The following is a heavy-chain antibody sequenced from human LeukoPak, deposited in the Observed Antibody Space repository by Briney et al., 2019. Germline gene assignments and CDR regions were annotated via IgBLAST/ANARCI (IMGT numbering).Heavy chain of an antibody. CDR1: GYTFTSYG. V-gene: IGHV1-18*01. CDR3: ARDRGVTDDWFDP. Sequence: ASVKVSCKASGYTFTSYGITWVRQAPGQGLEWMGWINAYNGNTNYAQRLQGRVSLTTDTSTSTAYMELRSLRSDDTAVYYCARDRGVTDDWFDPWGQGTLVTVSS. CDR2: INAYNGNT. J-gene: IGHJ5*02. D-gene: IGHD2-21*02.